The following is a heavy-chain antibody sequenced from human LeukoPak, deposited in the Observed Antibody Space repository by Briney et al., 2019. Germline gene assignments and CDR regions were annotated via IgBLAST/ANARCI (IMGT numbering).Heavy chain of an antibody. J-gene: IGHJ4*02. D-gene: IGHD3-9*01. Sequence: SGTLSLTCAVSGGSISSSNWWSWVRQPPGKGLEWIGEIYHSGSTNYNPSLKRRVTISVDKSKNQFSLKLSSVTAADTAVYYCAGGKGHYDILTGYHPPHYWGQGTLVTVSS. CDR2: IYHSGST. CDR1: GGSISSSNW. V-gene: IGHV4-4*02. CDR3: AGGKGHYDILTGYHPPHY.